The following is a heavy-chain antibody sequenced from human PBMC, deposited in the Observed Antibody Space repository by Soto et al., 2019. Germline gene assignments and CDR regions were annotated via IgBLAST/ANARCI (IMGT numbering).Heavy chain of an antibody. J-gene: IGHJ4*02. Sequence: GGSLRLSCAASGFIFTRYSMNWVRQAPGEGLEWVSSISSTTNYIYYGDSMKGRFTISRDNAKNSLYLEMISLRAEDTAVYYCARESEDLTSNFDYWGQGTLVTVSS. CDR1: GFIFTRYS. CDR3: ARESEDLTSNFDY. V-gene: IGHV3-21*06. CDR2: ISSTTNYI.